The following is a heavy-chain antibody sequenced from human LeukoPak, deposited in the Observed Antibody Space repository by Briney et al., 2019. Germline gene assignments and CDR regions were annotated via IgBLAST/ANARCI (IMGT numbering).Heavy chain of an antibody. CDR2: ISSSGSTI. CDR3: ARSLSVEVYCSGGSCYHTSYYYYYYYMDV. Sequence: GGSLRLSCAASGFTFSSYEMNWVRQAPGKGLEWVSYISSSGSTIYYADSVKGRFTISRDNAKNSLYLQMNSLRAEDTAVYYCARSLSVEVYCSGGSCYHTSYYYYYYYMDVWGKGTTVTVSS. V-gene: IGHV3-48*03. D-gene: IGHD2-15*01. CDR1: GFTFSSYE. J-gene: IGHJ6*03.